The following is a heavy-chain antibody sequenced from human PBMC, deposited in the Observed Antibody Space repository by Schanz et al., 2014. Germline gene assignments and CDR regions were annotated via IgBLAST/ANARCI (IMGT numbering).Heavy chain of an antibody. CDR1: GITFSDYA. D-gene: IGHD4-4*01. Sequence: EVQLLESGGALEQPGGSLRLSCAASGITFSDYAMSWVRQAPGKGLEWVSRIKSDDSSTRYADSVKGRFTISRDNAKNTLYLQMNSLRAEDTAMYYCASADYTNYFDYWGQGTLVTVSS. J-gene: IGHJ4*02. CDR3: ASADYTNYFDY. V-gene: IGHV3-74*02. CDR2: IKSDDSST.